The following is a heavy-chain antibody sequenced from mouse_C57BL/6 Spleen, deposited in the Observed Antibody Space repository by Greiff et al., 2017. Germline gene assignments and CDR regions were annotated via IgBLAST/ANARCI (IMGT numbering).Heavy chain of an antibody. CDR3: ARRRIYYDYDVWGLDD. CDR2: IYPGDGDT. CDR1: GYAFRSSW. Sequence: QVQLQQSGPELVKPGASVKISCKASGYAFRSSWMNWVKQRPGKGLEWIGRIYPGDGDTNYNGKFKGKATLTADKSSSTAYMQLSSLTSEDSAVYFCARRRIYYDYDVWGLDDWGQGTTLTVSS. V-gene: IGHV1-82*01. J-gene: IGHJ2*01. D-gene: IGHD2-4*01.